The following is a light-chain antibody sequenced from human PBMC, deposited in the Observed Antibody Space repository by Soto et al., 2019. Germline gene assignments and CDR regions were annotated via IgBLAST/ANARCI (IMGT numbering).Light chain of an antibody. J-gene: IGLJ3*02. CDR2: EGS. Sequence: QSALTQPASVSGSPGQSITISCTGTSSDVWSYNLVSWYQQHPGKAPKLMIYEGSKRPSGVSNRFSGSKSGNTASLTISGLHAEDEADYYCCSHAGSRVFGGGTKLTVL. CDR1: SSDVWSYNL. CDR3: CSHAGSRV. V-gene: IGLV2-23*01.